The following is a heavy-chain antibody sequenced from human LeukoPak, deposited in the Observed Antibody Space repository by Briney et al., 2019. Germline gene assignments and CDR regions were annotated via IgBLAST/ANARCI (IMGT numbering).Heavy chain of an antibody. Sequence: SETLSLTCAVYGGSFSGYYWSWIRQPPGKGLEWIGSIYYSGSTYYNPSLKSRVTISVDTSKNQFSLKLSSVTAADTAVYYCARQDEQQLAVWGQGTTVTVSS. V-gene: IGHV4-34*01. CDR2: IYYSGST. CDR3: ARQDEQQLAV. CDR1: GGSFSGYY. D-gene: IGHD6-13*01. J-gene: IGHJ6*02.